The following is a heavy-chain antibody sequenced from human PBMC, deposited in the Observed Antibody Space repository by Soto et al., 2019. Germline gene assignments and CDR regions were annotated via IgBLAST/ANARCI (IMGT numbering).Heavy chain of an antibody. V-gene: IGHV3-48*02. CDR1: GFTFSNYG. Sequence: GGSLRLSCAASGFTFSNYGMNWVRQAPGKGPEWVSYISSSSSNINYANSVKGRFTISRDNAKNSVDLQMNSLRDEDTAVYYCSSEGADLPDYCGQG. J-gene: IGHJ4*01. CDR3: SSEGADLPDY. CDR2: ISSSSSNI.